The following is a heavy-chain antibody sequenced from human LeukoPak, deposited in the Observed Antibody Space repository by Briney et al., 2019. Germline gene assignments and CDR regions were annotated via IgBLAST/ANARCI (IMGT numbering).Heavy chain of an antibody. D-gene: IGHD3-16*01. V-gene: IGHV4-38-2*02. J-gene: IGHJ4*02. Sequence: KPSETLSLTCTVSGYSISSGYYWGWIRQPPGKGLEWIGSIYHSGSTNYNPSLKSRVTISVDTSKNQFSLKLSSVTAADTAVYYCARVGSLDLPDYWGQGTLVTVSS. CDR3: ARVGSLDLPDY. CDR1: GYSISSGYY. CDR2: IYHSGST.